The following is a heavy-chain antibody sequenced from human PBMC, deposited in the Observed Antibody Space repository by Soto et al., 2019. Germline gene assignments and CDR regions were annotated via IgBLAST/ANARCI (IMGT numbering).Heavy chain of an antibody. V-gene: IGHV1-3*01. CDR3: ARDVAAALRWFDP. J-gene: IGHJ5*02. CDR2: INAGNGNT. D-gene: IGHD6-13*01. Sequence: ASVKVSCKASGYTSTSYAMHWVRQAPGQRLEWMGWINAGNGNTKYSQKFQGRVTITRDTSASTAYMELSSLRSEDTAVYYCARDVAAALRWFDPWGQGTLVTVSS. CDR1: GYTSTSYA.